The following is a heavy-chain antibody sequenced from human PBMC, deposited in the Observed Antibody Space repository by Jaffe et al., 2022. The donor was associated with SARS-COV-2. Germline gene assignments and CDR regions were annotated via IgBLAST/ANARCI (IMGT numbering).Heavy chain of an antibody. CDR3: ARAQGGAFDI. V-gene: IGHV3-7*01. Sequence: EVQLVESGGGLVQPGGSLRLSCAASKFTFSSHWMSWVRQAPGKGLEWVANIKPEGSEKYYVDSVKGRFTISRDNAENSLYLQMNSLRVEDTAVYFCARAQGGAFDIWGQGTMVTVSS. D-gene: IGHD3-16*01. J-gene: IGHJ3*02. CDR2: IKPEGSEK. CDR1: KFTFSSHW.